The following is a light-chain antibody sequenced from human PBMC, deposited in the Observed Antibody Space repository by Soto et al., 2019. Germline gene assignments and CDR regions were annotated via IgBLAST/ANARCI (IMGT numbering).Light chain of an antibody. CDR1: QSISSY. J-gene: IGKJ2*01. Sequence: DIQMTQSPSSLSASVGDRVTITCRASQSISSYLNWYQQKPGKAPKLLIHAASSLQSGVPSRFSGSGSGTDFTLTISRLQPEDFATYYCQQSYSTPYTFGQGTKLEIK. CDR3: QQSYSTPYT. V-gene: IGKV1-39*01. CDR2: AAS.